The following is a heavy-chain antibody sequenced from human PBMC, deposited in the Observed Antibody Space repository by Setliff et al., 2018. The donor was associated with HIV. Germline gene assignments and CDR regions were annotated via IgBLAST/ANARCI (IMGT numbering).Heavy chain of an antibody. CDR3: ARYLVVVPVAVGGLDV. D-gene: IGHD2-2*01. Sequence: ASVKVSCKASGYTFAAYYIHWLRQAPGQGLEWMGWINPGSGDTNYAQKFQGRVTMTSDTSTRTVYMELSSLTSDDTAVYYCARYLVVVPVAVGGLDVWGQGTTVTVSS. V-gene: IGHV1-2*02. CDR2: INPGSGDT. CDR1: GYTFAAYY. J-gene: IGHJ6*02.